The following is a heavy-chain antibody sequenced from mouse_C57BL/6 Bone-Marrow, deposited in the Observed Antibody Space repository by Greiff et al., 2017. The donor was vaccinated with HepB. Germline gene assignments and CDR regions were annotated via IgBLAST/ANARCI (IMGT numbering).Heavy chain of an antibody. Sequence: DVMLVESGGGLVQSGRSLRLSCATSGFTFSDFYMEWVRQAPGKGLEWIAASRNKANDYTTEYSASVKGRFIVSRDTSQSILYLQMNALRAEDTAIYYCARDAGGSSSGLWYFDVWGTGTTVTVSS. CDR2: SRNKANDYTT. CDR3: ARDAGGSSSGLWYFDV. CDR1: GFTFSDFY. J-gene: IGHJ1*03. V-gene: IGHV7-1*01. D-gene: IGHD1-1*01.